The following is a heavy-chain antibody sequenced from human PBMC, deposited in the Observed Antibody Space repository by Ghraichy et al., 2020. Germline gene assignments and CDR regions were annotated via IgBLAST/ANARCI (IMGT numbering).Heavy chain of an antibody. Sequence: SETLSLTCAVYGGSFSGYYWSWIRQPPGKGLEWIGEINHGGDTSYNPSLKSRVTISVDTSKTQFSLKMTSVTAADTAVYYCARGRVTVVIPDYYGLDVWGQGTTVTVAS. CDR1: GGSFSGYY. CDR2: INHGGDT. CDR3: ARGRVTVVIPDYYGLDV. V-gene: IGHV4-34*01. J-gene: IGHJ6*02. D-gene: IGHD2-21*01.